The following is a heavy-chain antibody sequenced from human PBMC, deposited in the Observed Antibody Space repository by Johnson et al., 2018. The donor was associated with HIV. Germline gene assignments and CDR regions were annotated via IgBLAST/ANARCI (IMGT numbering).Heavy chain of an antibody. Sequence: MQLVESGGGLVQPGGSLRLSCAASGFTVSRNYMSWVRQAPGKGLEWVSLIYSGGSTYYADSVKGRFTISRDNSKNTVYLQMNSRRAEDTAVYYCARDGYYDILTGYYRNDAFDIWGQGTMVTVSS. CDR3: ARDGYYDILTGYYRNDAFDI. V-gene: IGHV3-66*01. D-gene: IGHD3-9*01. J-gene: IGHJ3*02. CDR2: IYSGGST. CDR1: GFTVSRNY.